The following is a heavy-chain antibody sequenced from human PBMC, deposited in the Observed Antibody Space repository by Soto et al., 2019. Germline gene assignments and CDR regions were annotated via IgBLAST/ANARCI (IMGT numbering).Heavy chain of an antibody. Sequence: KPSETLSLTCTVSGDSINSGDYYWTWLRQPPGTGLEWFGYIYCSRSDSYNPSVGRRATITIDTSRNRFSRNLMSVTAADTAVYYCARVVEFYDSSSYSFYYCDYWGQGSMVTVSS. V-gene: IGHV4-30-4*01. J-gene: IGHJ4*02. D-gene: IGHD3-22*01. CDR3: ARVVEFYDSSSYSFYYCDY. CDR2: IYCSRSD. CDR1: GDSINSGDYY.